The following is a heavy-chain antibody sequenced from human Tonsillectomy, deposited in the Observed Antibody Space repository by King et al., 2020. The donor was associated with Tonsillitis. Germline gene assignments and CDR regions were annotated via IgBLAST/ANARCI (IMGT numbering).Heavy chain of an antibody. D-gene: IGHD3-22*01. Sequence: VQLVESGGGVVQPGRSLRLSCAASRFTFSNYAMNWVRQAPGKGLEWVAIISYDGSKTYYADSVKGRFTISRDNSKNTLYLQMNSLRVEDTALYYCARDPPYYDSSGSWGQGTLVTVSS. CDR1: RFTFSNYA. J-gene: IGHJ5*02. CDR3: ARDPPYYDSSGS. V-gene: IGHV3-30*04. CDR2: ISYDGSKT.